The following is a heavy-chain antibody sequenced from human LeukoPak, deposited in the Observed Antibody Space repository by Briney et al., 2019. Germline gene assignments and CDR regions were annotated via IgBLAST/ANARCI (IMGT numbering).Heavy chain of an antibody. J-gene: IGHJ3*02. CDR1: GGSFSGYY. CDR3: ARHAYSSGVNDAFDI. Sequence: SETLSLTCAVYGGSFSGYYWSWIRQPPGKGLEWIGTIYSSGSTYYNPSLNSRVTMSVDTSRNQFSLKLSSVTAADTAVYLCARHAYSSGVNDAFDIWGHGTMVTVSS. D-gene: IGHD3-22*01. CDR2: IYSSGST. V-gene: IGHV4-34*01.